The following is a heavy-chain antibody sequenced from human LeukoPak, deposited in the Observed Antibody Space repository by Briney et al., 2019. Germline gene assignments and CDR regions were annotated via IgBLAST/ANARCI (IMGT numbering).Heavy chain of an antibody. J-gene: IGHJ4*02. V-gene: IGHV4-59*01. Sequence: PSETLSLTCTVSGGSISSYYRSWIRQPPGKGLEWIGYIYYSGSTNYNPSLKSRVTISVDTSKNQFSLKLSSVTAADTAVYYCARVRYSSGWYYFGYWGQGTLVTVSS. D-gene: IGHD6-19*01. CDR2: IYYSGST. CDR3: ARVRYSSGWYYFGY. CDR1: GGSISSYY.